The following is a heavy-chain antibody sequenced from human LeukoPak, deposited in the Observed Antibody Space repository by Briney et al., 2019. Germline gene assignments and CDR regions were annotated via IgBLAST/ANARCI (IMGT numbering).Heavy chain of an antibody. V-gene: IGHV3-48*01. CDR1: GFTFSSYS. D-gene: IGHD6-13*01. CDR3: AKGRHSSSWPYNWFDP. CDR2: ISSSSSTI. J-gene: IGHJ5*02. Sequence: GGSLRLSCAASGFTFSSYSMNWVRQAPGKGLEWVSYISSSSSTIYYADSVKGRFTISRDNSKNTLYLQMNSLRAEDTAVYYCAKGRHSSSWPYNWFDPWGQGTLVTVSS.